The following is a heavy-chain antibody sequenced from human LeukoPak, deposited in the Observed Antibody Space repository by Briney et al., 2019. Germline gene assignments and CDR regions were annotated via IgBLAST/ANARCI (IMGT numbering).Heavy chain of an antibody. Sequence: PSETLSLTCAVHGGSFIGYHWNGIRQFPGKGLAWIGEINYSGLTNYNPALESRVTIFPDTSKKQFSLKLTSVTAADTAVYYCARDPTTVFQISYYFDFWGQGPLVTVSS. J-gene: IGHJ4*02. CDR2: INYSGLT. V-gene: IGHV4-34*01. D-gene: IGHD4-17*01. CDR1: GGSFIGYH. CDR3: ARDPTTVFQISYYFDF.